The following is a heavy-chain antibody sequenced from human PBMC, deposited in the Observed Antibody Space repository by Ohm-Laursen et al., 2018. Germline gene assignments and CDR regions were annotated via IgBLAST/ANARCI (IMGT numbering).Heavy chain of an antibody. Sequence: SLRLSCAAPGFTFSSYWMSWVRQAPGKGLEWVANIKQDGSEKYYVDSVKGRFTISRDNAKKSLYLQMNSLRVEDTALYYCARAPALSNSPDYWGQGTLVTVSS. CDR2: IKQDGSEK. J-gene: IGHJ4*02. CDR3: ARAPALSNSPDY. CDR1: GFTFSSYW. D-gene: IGHD4-11*01. V-gene: IGHV3-7*03.